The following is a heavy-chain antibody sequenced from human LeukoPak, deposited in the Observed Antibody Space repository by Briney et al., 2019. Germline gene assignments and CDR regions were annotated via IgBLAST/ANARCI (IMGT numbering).Heavy chain of an antibody. CDR3: ARGNSITMIVVVITSYFDY. CDR2: ISSSGSTI. V-gene: IGHV3-48*03. Sequence: PGGSLRLSCAASGFTFSSYERNWVRQAPGKGLEWVSYISSSGSTIYYADSVKGRFTISRDNAKNSLYLQMNSLRAEDTAVYYCARGNSITMIVVVITSYFDYWGQGTLVTVSS. CDR1: GFTFSSYE. D-gene: IGHD3-22*01. J-gene: IGHJ4*02.